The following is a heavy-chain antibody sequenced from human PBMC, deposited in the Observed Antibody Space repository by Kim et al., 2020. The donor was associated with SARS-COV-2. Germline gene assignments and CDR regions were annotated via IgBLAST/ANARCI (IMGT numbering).Heavy chain of an antibody. Sequence: GGSLRLSCAVSGFTFSNHWMNWVRQAPGKGLVWVSHISTDESDTSYADSVKGRFTISRDNAKSTLYLQMNSVTAEDTAVYYCARPIPGTNIFEYWGQGTL. CDR2: ISTDESDT. CDR3: ARPIPGTNIFEY. D-gene: IGHD1-7*01. CDR1: GFTFSNHW. V-gene: IGHV3-74*01. J-gene: IGHJ4*02.